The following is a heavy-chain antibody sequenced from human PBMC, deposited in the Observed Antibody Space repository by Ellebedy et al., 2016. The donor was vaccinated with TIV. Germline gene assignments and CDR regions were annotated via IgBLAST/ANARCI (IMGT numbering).Heavy chain of an antibody. V-gene: IGHV3-53*01. CDR1: GFTVSTTY. Sequence: GESLKISCAASGFTVSTTYMSWVRRAPGKGLEWVSIIYRSGSTHYADSVKGRFTISRDNSENTVYLQMNSLRAEDTAVYYCAKDKVFGDSKWEIDVWGQGTTVTVSS. J-gene: IGHJ6*02. D-gene: IGHD4-17*01. CDR3: AKDKVFGDSKWEIDV. CDR2: IYRSGST.